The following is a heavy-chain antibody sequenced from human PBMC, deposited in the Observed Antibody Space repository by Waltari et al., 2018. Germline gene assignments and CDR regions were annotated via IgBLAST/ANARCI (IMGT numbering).Heavy chain of an antibody. D-gene: IGHD6-13*01. Sequence: QVQLQQWGAGLLKPSETLSLTCAVYGGSFSGYYWSWIRQPPGKGLEWIGEINHSGSTNYNPSLKSRVTISVDTSKNQFSLKLSSVTAADTAVYYCARGGEQQPEKYYYYMDVWGKGTTVTVSS. CDR3: ARGGEQQPEKYYYYMDV. V-gene: IGHV4-34*01. CDR1: GGSFSGYY. J-gene: IGHJ6*03. CDR2: INHSGST.